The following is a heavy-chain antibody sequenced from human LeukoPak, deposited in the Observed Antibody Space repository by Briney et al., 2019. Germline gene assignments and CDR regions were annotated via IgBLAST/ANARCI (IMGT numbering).Heavy chain of an antibody. D-gene: IGHD1-26*01. CDR3: AKDRSIGTYYTFDH. Sequence: HPGGSLRLSCAASGFTFTNYAMTWVRQAPGKGLEWVSSISASGVMTYYADSVKGRFTVSRDNSKNSLYLQMSGLTAADTAVYYCAKDRSIGTYYTFDHWGQGTLVTVSS. V-gene: IGHV3-23*01. CDR1: GFTFTNYA. CDR2: ISASGVMT. J-gene: IGHJ4*02.